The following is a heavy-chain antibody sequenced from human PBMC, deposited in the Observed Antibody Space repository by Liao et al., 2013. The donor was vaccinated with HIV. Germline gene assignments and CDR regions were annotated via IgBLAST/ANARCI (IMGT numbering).Heavy chain of an antibody. Sequence: QVHLQESGPGLVKPSETLSLTCSVSGDSISTYYWSWIRQPPGRGLEWIGYIYYSGSTTYNPSLKSRVTISVDSSQNHFSLKLSSVTAADTAVYYCAREKYYDFWSGYYGDYYYYMDVWGKGTTVTVSS. CDR1: GDSISTYY. CDR2: IYYSGST. D-gene: IGHD3-3*01. J-gene: IGHJ6*03. CDR3: AREKYYDFWSGYYGDYYYYMDV. V-gene: IGHV4-59*12.